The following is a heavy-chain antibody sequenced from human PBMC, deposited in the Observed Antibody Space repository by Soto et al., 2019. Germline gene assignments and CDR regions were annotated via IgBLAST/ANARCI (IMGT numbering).Heavy chain of an antibody. CDR1: GGSISRGNYY. CDR3: ARAMVVTQNWFDP. CDR2: IYYSGST. Sequence: SETLSLTCTFSGGSISRGNYYWSWIRQPPGKGLEWIGYIYYSGSTYYNPSLKSRVTISVDTSKNQFSLKLSSVTAADTAVYYCARAMVVTQNWFDPWGQGTLVTVSS. D-gene: IGHD2-21*02. V-gene: IGHV4-30-4*01. J-gene: IGHJ5*02.